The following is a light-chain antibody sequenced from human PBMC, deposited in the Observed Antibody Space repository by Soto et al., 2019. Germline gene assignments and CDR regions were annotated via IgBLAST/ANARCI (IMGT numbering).Light chain of an antibody. J-gene: IGKJ1*01. Sequence: DIVMTQSPLSLPVTPGEPASISCRSSQRLLHSNGYNYLDWYLQKPGQSPQLLIYLGSNRASGVPERFSGSGSGTDFTLKISRVEAEDVGVYYCMEALQTPPRKTFGHGTKVEIK. V-gene: IGKV2-28*01. CDR2: LGS. CDR1: QRLLHSNGYNY. CDR3: MEALQTPPRKT.